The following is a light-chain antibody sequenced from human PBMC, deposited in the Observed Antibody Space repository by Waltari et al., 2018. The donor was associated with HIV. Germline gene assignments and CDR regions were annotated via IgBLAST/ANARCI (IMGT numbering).Light chain of an antibody. V-gene: IGLV3-19*01. CDR1: GLRNYF. CDR3: NSRDSSGNRVV. J-gene: IGLJ2*01. Sequence: SSELTQDPAVSVALGQTVRITCQGDGLRNYFASWYQQKPGQAPILVIYGNTTRPSGIPDRFSGSNSGNAASLTITGAQAGDEADYYCNSRDSSGNRVVFGGGTKLTVL. CDR2: GNT.